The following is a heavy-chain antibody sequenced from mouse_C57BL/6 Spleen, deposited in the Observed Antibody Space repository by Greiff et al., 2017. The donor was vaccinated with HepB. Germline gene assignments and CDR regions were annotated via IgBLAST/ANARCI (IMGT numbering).Heavy chain of an antibody. J-gene: IGHJ2*01. CDR1: GYTFTSYT. Sequence: QVQLQQSGAELARPGASVKLSCKASGYTFTSYTMHWVKQRPGQGLDWIGYINPSSGYTKYNQKFKDKATLTADKSSSTACMQLSSLTSEDSAVYCCASGGVYDGCYLDYWGQGTTLTVAS. D-gene: IGHD2-3*01. CDR3: ASGGVYDGCYLDY. V-gene: IGHV1-4*01. CDR2: INPSSGYT.